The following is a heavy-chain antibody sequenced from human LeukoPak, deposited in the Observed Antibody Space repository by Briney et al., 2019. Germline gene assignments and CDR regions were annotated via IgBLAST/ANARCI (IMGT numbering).Heavy chain of an antibody. CDR3: ARYRSGSYYAKYYFDY. V-gene: IGHV4-31*03. CDR2: IYYSGST. CDR1: GGSISSGVYY. J-gene: IGHJ4*02. Sequence: SETLSLTCTVSGGSISSGVYYWSWIRQHPGKGLEWIGYIYYSGSTYYNPSLKSRVTISVDTSKNQFSLKLSSVTAADTAVYYCARYRSGSYYAKYYFDYWGQGTLVTVSS. D-gene: IGHD3-10*01.